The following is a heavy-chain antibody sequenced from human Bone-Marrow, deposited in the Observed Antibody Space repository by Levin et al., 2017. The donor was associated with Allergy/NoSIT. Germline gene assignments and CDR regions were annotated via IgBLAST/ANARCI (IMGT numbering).Heavy chain of an antibody. J-gene: IGHJ4*02. Sequence: PGGSLRLSCAASGFTFANSAMSWVRQPPGKGLEWVSAISAGVGSTYYADSVKGRFTISRDNSKNTLYLQMNNVRAEDTAVYYCARDLLFFGELTKYFDYWGQGTLVTVSS. CDR3: ARDLLFFGELTKYFDY. CDR2: ISAGVGST. V-gene: IGHV3-23*01. CDR1: GFTFANSA. D-gene: IGHD3-10*01.